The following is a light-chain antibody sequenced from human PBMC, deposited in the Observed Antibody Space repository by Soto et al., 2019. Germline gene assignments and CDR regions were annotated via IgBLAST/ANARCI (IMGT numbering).Light chain of an antibody. CDR1: SSNIGRNT. V-gene: IGLV1-44*01. CDR3: ASWDDSLNGYV. Sequence: QSVLRQTRSACESPGQRVTISCSGSSSNIGRNTVSWYQQLAGTAPKLLIYTNDQRPSGVPDRFSGSKSGTSASLAISGLQSEDEADYYCASWDDSLNGYVFGTGTKVTVL. CDR2: TND. J-gene: IGLJ1*01.